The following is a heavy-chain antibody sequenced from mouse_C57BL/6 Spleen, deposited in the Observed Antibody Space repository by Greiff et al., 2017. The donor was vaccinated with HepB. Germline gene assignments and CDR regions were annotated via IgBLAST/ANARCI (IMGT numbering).Heavy chain of an antibody. Sequence: QVQLQQSGADLAKPGASVKLSCTASGYTFTSYWMHWVNQRPGQGLEWIGYINPSSGYTKYTQKFKDKATLTADKSYSTCYLQLSSLTYEDSAVYYCERTGFHYDGSSYEGYFDYWGQGTTLTVSA. D-gene: IGHD1-1*01. J-gene: IGHJ2*01. CDR2: INPSSGYT. CDR1: GYTFTSYW. V-gene: IGHV1-7*01. CDR3: ERTGFHYDGSSYEGYFDY.